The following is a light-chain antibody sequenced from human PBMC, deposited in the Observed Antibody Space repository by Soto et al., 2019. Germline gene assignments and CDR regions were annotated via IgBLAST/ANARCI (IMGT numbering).Light chain of an antibody. V-gene: IGKV3-20*01. CDR2: GAS. CDR1: QSVSSSY. J-gene: IGKJ1*01. CDR3: QQYGTSSWT. Sequence: EIVLTQSPGTLSLSPGEGATLSCRASQSVSSSYLAWYQQKPGQGPRLLIYGASSRATGIPDRFSGSGSGTDFTLTISRLEPEDFAVYYCQQYGTSSWTFGQGTKVDIK.